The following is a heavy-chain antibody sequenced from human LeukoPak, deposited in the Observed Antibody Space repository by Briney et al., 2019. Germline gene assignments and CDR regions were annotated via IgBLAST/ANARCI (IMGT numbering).Heavy chain of an antibody. D-gene: IGHD5-18*01. CDR1: GFTFNTYT. CDR3: ARGGTRGYSPSDY. CDR2: ISGSSGII. J-gene: IGHJ4*02. Sequence: GGSLRLSCAASGFTFNTYTMNWVRQAPGKGLEWVSYISGSSGIIDYADSVRGRFTISRDNAKNSLYLQMNSLRAEDTAVYYCARGGTRGYSPSDYWGPGTLVTVSS. V-gene: IGHV3-48*01.